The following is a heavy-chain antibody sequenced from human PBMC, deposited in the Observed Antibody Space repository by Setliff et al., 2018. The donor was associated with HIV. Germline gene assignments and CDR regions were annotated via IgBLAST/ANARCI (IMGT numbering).Heavy chain of an antibody. CDR2: IIPIVKIA. Sequence: SVKVSCKASGGTFTNYVISWVRQAPGQGLEWMGGIIPIVKIANYAQKFKGRVTITADKSTNTVYMEMRSLRSEDTAVYYCTGGWSEGRSLVQVEYFRHWGQGTLVTVSS. V-gene: IGHV1-69*10. CDR1: GGTFTNYV. D-gene: IGHD3-10*01. J-gene: IGHJ1*01. CDR3: TGGWSEGRSLVQVEYFRH.